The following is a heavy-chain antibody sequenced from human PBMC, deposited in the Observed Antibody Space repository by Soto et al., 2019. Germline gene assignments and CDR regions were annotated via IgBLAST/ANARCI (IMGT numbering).Heavy chain of an antibody. Sequence: GESLKISCQGSGYIFTNYWIGWVRQMPGKGLEWMGIIYPGDSDTRYSPSFQGRFTISRDNSKNTLYLQMNSLRAEDTAVYYCAKGLRGYSGSHLVPDAFDIWGQGTMVTVSS. CDR1: GYIFTNYW. CDR2: IYPGDSDT. D-gene: IGHD1-26*01. CDR3: AKGLRGYSGSHLVPDAFDI. V-gene: IGHV5-51*01. J-gene: IGHJ3*02.